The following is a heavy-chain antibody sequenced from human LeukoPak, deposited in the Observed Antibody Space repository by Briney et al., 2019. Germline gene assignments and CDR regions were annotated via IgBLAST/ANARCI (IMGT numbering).Heavy chain of an antibody. J-gene: IGHJ4*02. CDR3: ARSLIGVGGPYYLDY. CDR1: GYTFTNYG. CDR2: ISGHNGKT. V-gene: IGHV1-18*01. Sequence: ASVKVSCKTSGYTFTNYGINWVRQAPGQGLEWMGWISGHNGKTKYAQKLQDRVSMTTDTVTSAVYVEVRSLRSDDTAVYYCARSLIGVGGPYYLDYWGQGTLVTVSS. D-gene: IGHD6-19*01.